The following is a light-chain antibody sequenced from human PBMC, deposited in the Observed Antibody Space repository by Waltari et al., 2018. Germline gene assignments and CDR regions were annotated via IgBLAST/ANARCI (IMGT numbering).Light chain of an antibody. V-gene: IGLV2-14*03. CDR1: SNAIGANEY. J-gene: IGLJ3*02. CDR2: GVR. CDR3: TAYRSGGTLV. Sequence: QSALTQPASVSGSPGHPVTISCTVSSNAIGANEYACWYQQHPGRAPKLLIYGVRRRSAGVPDRFSGSKAGNTASLTISGLQTDDEADYHCTAYRSGGTLVFGGGTKLTVL.